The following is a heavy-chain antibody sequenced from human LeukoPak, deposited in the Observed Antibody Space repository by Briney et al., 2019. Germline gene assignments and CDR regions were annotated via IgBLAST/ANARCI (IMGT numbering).Heavy chain of an antibody. CDR1: GGSFSGYY. Sequence: PSETLSLTCAVYGGSFSGYYWSWIRQPPGKGLEWIGEINHSGSTNSNPSLKSRVTISVDTSKNQFSLKLSSVTAADTAVYYCAGDYTVSLDYWGQGTLVTVSS. V-gene: IGHV4-34*01. J-gene: IGHJ4*02. CDR3: AGDYTVSLDY. CDR2: INHSGST. D-gene: IGHD4-11*01.